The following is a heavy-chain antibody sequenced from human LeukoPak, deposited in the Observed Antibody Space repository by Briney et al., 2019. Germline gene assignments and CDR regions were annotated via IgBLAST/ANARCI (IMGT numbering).Heavy chain of an antibody. CDR3: AREAPAIAVAGSGAEWFDP. D-gene: IGHD6-19*01. CDR1: GYTFTGYY. Sequence: GASVKVSCKASGYTFTGYYMHWVRQAPGQGLEWMGWINPNSGGTNYAQKFQGRVTMTRDTSISTAYMELSRLRSDDTAVYYCAREAPAIAVAGSGAEWFDPWGQGTLVTVSS. J-gene: IGHJ5*02. V-gene: IGHV1-2*02. CDR2: INPNSGGT.